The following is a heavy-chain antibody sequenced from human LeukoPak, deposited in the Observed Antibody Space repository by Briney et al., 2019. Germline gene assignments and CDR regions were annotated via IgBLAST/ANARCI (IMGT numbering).Heavy chain of an antibody. CDR1: GFTFSSYA. CDR3: ARGVKDIVVVPAAPFDY. CDR2: ISYDGSNK. Sequence: GGSLRLSCAASGFTFSSYAMHWVRQAPGKGLEWVAVISYDGSNKYYADSVKGRFTISRDNSKNTLYLQMNSLRAEDTAVYYCARGVKDIVVVPAAPFDYWGQGTLVTVSS. V-gene: IGHV3-30-3*01. D-gene: IGHD2-2*01. J-gene: IGHJ4*02.